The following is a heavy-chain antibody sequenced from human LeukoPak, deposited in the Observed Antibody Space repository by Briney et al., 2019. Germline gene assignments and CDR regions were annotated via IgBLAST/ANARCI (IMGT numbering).Heavy chain of an antibody. CDR1: GGSINFASYS. CDR2: IYTSGST. V-gene: IGHV4-61*02. D-gene: IGHD6-19*01. CDR3: ARGWAAGGAFDI. Sequence: SETLSLTCTVSGGSINFASYSWTWIRQPAGKGLEWLGRIYTSGSTNYNPSLKSRVTISIDTSKQHFSLELSSVPAGDTAVYFCARGWAAGGAFDIWGQGTMVTVSS. J-gene: IGHJ3*02.